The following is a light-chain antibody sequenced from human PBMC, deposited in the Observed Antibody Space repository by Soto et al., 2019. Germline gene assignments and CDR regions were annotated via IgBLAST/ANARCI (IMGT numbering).Light chain of an antibody. CDR2: KAS. CDR1: QSISSW. J-gene: IGKJ4*01. Sequence: DIQMTQSPSTLSASVGDRVTITCRASQSISSWLAWYQQKPGKAPNLLIYKASSLESGVPSRFSGSGSWTKFTLTISSLQPDDFETYYCQQYNSYPLTFGGGTKVEIK. V-gene: IGKV1-5*03. CDR3: QQYNSYPLT.